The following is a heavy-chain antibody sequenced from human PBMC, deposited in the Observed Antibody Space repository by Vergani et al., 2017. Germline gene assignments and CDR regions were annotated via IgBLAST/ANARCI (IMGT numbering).Heavy chain of an antibody. V-gene: IGHV4-38-2*01. CDR2: IYHSGST. J-gene: IGHJ5*02. CDR1: GYSISSGYY. D-gene: IGHD3-10*01. CDR3: ARRGYGSGSYYNLNWFDP. Sequence: QVQLQESGPGLVKPSETLSLTCAVSGYSISSGYYWGWIRQPPGKGLEWIGSIYHSGSTYYNPSLKSRVTISVDTSKTQFSLKLSSVTAADTAVYYCARRGYGSGSYYNLNWFDPWGQGTLVTVSS.